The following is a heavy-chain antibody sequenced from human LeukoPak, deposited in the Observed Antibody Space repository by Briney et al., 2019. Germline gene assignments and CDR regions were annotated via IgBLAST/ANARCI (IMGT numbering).Heavy chain of an antibody. J-gene: IGHJ6*02. V-gene: IGHV6-1*01. Sequence: SQTLSLTCAIPEDSVSSNIAAWNWIRQSPSRGLEWLGRTYYRSKWYNDYAVSVKSRITINPDTSKNQFSLQLNSVTPEDTAVYYCARDQVRGVIQYYYYGMDVWGQGTTVTVSS. CDR1: EDSVSSNIAA. CDR2: TYYRSKWYN. CDR3: ARDQVRGVIQYYYYGMDV. D-gene: IGHD3-10*01.